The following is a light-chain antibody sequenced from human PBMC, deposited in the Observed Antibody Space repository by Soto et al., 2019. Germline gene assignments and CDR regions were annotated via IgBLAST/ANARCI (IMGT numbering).Light chain of an antibody. V-gene: IGLV7-46*01. CDR2: DTT. J-gene: IGLJ3*02. Sequence: QAVVTQEPSLTVSPGGTVTLTCGSSTGPVASGHFPYWFQQKPGQAPRTLIFDTTNHHSWTPARFSGSLLGGRAALILSGAQPEDEADYYCLLYYTGARVFGGGTKVTVL. CDR1: TGPVASGHF. CDR3: LLYYTGARV.